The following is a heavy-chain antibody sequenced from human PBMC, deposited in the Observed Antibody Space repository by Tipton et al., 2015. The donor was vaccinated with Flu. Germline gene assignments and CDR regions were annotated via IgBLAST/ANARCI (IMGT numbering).Heavy chain of an antibody. D-gene: IGHD2-2*02. CDR1: GFTFSSYE. V-gene: IGHV3-48*03. J-gene: IGHJ3*02. Sequence: SLRLSCAASGFTFSSYEMNWVRQAPGKGLEWVSYISSSGSTIYYADSVKGRFTISRDNAKNSLYLQMNSLRAEDTAVYYCARENLGYCSSTSCYNPGDAFDIWGQGTMVTVSS. CDR2: ISSSGSTI. CDR3: ARENLGYCSSTSCYNPGDAFDI.